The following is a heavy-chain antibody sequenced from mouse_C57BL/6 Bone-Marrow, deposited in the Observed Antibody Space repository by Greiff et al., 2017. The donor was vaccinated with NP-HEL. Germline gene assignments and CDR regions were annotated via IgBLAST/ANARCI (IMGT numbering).Heavy chain of an antibody. CDR1: GFTFSDYY. D-gene: IGHD2-1*01. V-gene: IGHV5-12*01. CDR3: ARHGGNFYAMDY. J-gene: IGHJ4*01. CDR2: ISNGGGST. Sequence: EVHLVESGGGLVQPGGSLKLSCAASGFTFSDYYMYWVRQTPEKRLEWVAYISNGGGSTYYPDTVKGRFTISRDNAKNTLYLQMSRLKSEDTAMYYCARHGGNFYAMDYWGQGTSVTVSS.